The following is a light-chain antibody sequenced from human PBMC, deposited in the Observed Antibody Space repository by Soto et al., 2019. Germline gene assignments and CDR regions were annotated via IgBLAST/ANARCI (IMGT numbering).Light chain of an antibody. J-gene: IGKJ2*01. Sequence: EIVLTQSPATLSLSPGERATLSCRASQTITRYYFAWYQQKPGQAPRLLIYGASSRATGIPDRFSGSGSWPVFTLTISGLEPEDFAVYFCHQYGRSPPTFGQGTKLEIK. CDR3: HQYGRSPPT. V-gene: IGKV3-20*01. CDR2: GAS. CDR1: QTITRYY.